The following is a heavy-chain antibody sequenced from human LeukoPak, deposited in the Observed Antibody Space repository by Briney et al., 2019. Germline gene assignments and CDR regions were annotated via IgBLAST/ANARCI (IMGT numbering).Heavy chain of an antibody. CDR3: ARERGGSDYGDYDYYGMDV. CDR1: GGSISSGGYY. J-gene: IGHJ6*02. CDR2: IYYSGST. D-gene: IGHD4-17*01. Sequence: SETLSLTCTVSGGSISSGGYYWSWIRQHPGKGLEWIGYIYYSGSTYYNPSLKSRVTISVDTSKNQFSLKLSSVTAADTAVYYCARERGGSDYGDYDYYGMDVWGQGTTVTVSS. V-gene: IGHV4-31*03.